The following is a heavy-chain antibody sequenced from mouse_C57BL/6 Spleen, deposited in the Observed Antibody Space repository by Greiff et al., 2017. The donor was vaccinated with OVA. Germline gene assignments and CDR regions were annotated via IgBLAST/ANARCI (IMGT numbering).Heavy chain of an antibody. J-gene: IGHJ3*01. CDR2: INPNYGTT. CDR1: GYSFTDYN. Sequence: EVQLQQSGPELVKPGASVKISCKASGYSFTDYNMNWVKQSNGKSLEWIGVINPNYGTTSYNQKFKGKATLTVDQSSSTAYMQLTSLTSEDSAVYYGAKGSYGSSSAWVAYWGQGTLVTVSA. D-gene: IGHD1-1*01. V-gene: IGHV1-39*01. CDR3: AKGSYGSSSAWVAY.